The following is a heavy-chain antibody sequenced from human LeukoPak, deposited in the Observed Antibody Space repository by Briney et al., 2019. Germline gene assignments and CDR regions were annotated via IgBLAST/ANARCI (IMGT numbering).Heavy chain of an antibody. Sequence: GGSLRLSCAASGFTFSSYTMNWVRQAPGKGLEWVSYITSSSSTIYYADSVKGRFTISRDDAKNSLYRQMNSLRAEDTAVYYCAGSLATGIVGATTRDAFDIWGQGTMVTVSS. J-gene: IGHJ3*02. CDR2: ITSSSSTI. CDR3: AGSLATGIVGATTRDAFDI. V-gene: IGHV3-48*01. CDR1: GFTFSSYT. D-gene: IGHD1-26*01.